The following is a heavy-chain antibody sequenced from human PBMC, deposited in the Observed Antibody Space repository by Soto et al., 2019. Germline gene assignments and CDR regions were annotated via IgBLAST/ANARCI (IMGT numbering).Heavy chain of an antibody. Sequence: QVQLVESGGGVVQPGRSLRLSCAASGFTFSGYAMHGVRQAPGKGLECVAVISYDGSNKYYADSVKGRFTISRDNSKNTLYLQMNSLRAEDTAVYDCARDKRDLRFLEWSYYFDFWGQGTLVTVSS. CDR1: GFTFSGYA. CDR2: ISYDGSNK. D-gene: IGHD3-3*01. V-gene: IGHV3-30-3*01. J-gene: IGHJ4*02. CDR3: ARDKRDLRFLEWSYYFDF.